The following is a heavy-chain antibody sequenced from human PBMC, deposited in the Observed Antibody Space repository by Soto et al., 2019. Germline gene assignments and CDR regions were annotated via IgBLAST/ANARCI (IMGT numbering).Heavy chain of an antibody. CDR1: GFTFSSYD. Sequence: GGSLRLSCAASGFTFSSYDMHWVRQATGKGLEWVSAIGTAGDTYYPGSVKGRFTISRENAKNSLYLQMNSLRAGDTAVYYCARDRGNWYFDLWGRGTLVTVSS. CDR2: IGTAGDT. D-gene: IGHD3-10*01. V-gene: IGHV3-13*01. CDR3: ARDRGNWYFDL. J-gene: IGHJ2*01.